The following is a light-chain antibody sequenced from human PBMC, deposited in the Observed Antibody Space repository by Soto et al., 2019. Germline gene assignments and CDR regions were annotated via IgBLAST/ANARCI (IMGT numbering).Light chain of an antibody. J-gene: IGKJ2*02. CDR1: QSISTY. Sequence: DIQMTQSPSSLSASVGDRVTITCRASQSISTYLNWYQQKVGKAPKLLIYAASSLQRGVPSRFSGSGSGTDFTLTISSLQPEDVATYDCQQSYSTPRTFGQRTKLEIK. V-gene: IGKV1-39*01. CDR3: QQSYSTPRT. CDR2: AAS.